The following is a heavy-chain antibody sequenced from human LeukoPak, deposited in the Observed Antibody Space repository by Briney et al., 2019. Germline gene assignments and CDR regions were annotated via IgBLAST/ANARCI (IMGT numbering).Heavy chain of an antibody. CDR3: AKDHGYYYDSSGYYKFTYFDY. D-gene: IGHD3-22*01. J-gene: IGHJ4*02. Sequence: PGRSLRLSCAASGYPFSSYAMSWVPQAPAKGLESVSAISGSGGSTYYADSVKGRFTVSRDNSKNTLYLQMNSLRAEDTAVYYCAKDHGYYYDSSGYYKFTYFDYWGQGTLVTVSS. V-gene: IGHV3-23*01. CDR1: GYPFSSYA. CDR2: ISGSGGST.